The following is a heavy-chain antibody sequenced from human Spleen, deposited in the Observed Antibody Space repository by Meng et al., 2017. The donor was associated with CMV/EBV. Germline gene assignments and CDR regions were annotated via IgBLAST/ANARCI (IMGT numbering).Heavy chain of an antibody. V-gene: IGHV4-59*01. CDR3: ARGGGFHSASENWFDP. CDR2: IFYSANT. CDR1: GGSISSYY. D-gene: IGHD3-16*01. Sequence: SETLSLTCTVSGGSISSYYWSWIRQPPGKGLEWIGFIFYSANTNYNPSLKSRVTISVDTSKNQVSLKLTSVTAADTAVYYCARGGGFHSASENWFDPWGQGTLVTVSS. J-gene: IGHJ5*02.